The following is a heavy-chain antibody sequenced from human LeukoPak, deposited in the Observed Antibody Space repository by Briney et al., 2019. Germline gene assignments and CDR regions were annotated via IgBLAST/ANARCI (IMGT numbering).Heavy chain of an antibody. V-gene: IGHV1-18*01. CDR1: GYTFTSYG. CDR3: AREPQANYYDSSGYYPLAY. Sequence: ASVKVSCKASGYTFTSYGISWVRQAPGQGLEWMGWISAYNGNTNYAQKLQGRVTMTTDTSTSTAYTELRSLRSDDTAVYYCAREPQANYYDSSGYYPLAYWGQGTLVTVSS. CDR2: ISAYNGNT. D-gene: IGHD3-22*01. J-gene: IGHJ4*02.